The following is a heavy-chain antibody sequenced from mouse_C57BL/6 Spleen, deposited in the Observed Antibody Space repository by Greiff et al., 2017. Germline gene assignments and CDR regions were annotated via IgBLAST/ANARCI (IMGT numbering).Heavy chain of an antibody. CDR3: ARRIRREEYYAKDY. V-gene: IGHV1-42*01. J-gene: IGHJ4*01. Sequence: EVQLQQSGPELVKPGASVKISCKASGYSFTGYYMNWVKQSPEKSLEWIGEINPSTGGTTYNQKFKAKATLTVDKSSSTAYMQRKSLTSEDSAVYYCARRIRREEYYAKDYWGQGTSVTVSS. CDR2: INPSTGGT. CDR1: GYSFTGYY. D-gene: IGHD1-1*01.